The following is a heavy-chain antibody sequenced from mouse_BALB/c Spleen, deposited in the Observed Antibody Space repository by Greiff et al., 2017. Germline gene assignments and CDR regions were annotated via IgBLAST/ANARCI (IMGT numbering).Heavy chain of an antibody. D-gene: IGHD1-1*01. Sequence: EVKLVESGGGLVKPGGSLKLSCAASGFTFSSYAMSWVRQTPEKRLEWVASISSGGSTYYPDSVKGRFTISRDNARNILYLQMSSLRSEDTAMYYCARGSSTTGFFDYWGQGTTLTVSS. J-gene: IGHJ2*01. CDR1: GFTFSSYA. CDR3: ARGSSTTGFFDY. CDR2: ISSGGST. V-gene: IGHV5-6-5*01.